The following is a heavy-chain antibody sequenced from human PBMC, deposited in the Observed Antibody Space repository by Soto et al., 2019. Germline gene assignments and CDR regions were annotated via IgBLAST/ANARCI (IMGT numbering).Heavy chain of an antibody. CDR3: ARERIVATITGYYYYGMYV. CDR1: GGTFSSYA. CDR2: IIPIFGTA. D-gene: IGHD5-12*01. J-gene: IGHJ6*02. V-gene: IGHV1-69*06. Sequence: QVQLVQSGAEVKKPGSSVKVSCKASGGTFSSYAISWVRQAPGQGLEWMGGIIPIFGTANYAQKFQGRVTIPADKHTGTAYMELSSLRCEDTAVYYCARERIVATITGYYYYGMYVWGQGTTVTVSS.